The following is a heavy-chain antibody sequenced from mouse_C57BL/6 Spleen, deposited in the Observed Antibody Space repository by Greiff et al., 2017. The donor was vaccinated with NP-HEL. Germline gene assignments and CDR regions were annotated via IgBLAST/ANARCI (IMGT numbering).Heavy chain of an antibody. Sequence: QLQESGPELVKPGASVKISCKASGYSFTDYNMNWVKQSNGKSLEWIGVINPNYGTTSYDQKFKGKATLTVDQSSSTAYMQLNSLTSEDSAVYYCARRKGYDYDGWYFDVWGTGTTVTVSS. J-gene: IGHJ1*03. CDR2: INPNYGTT. V-gene: IGHV1-39*01. CDR3: ARRKGYDYDGWYFDV. CDR1: GYSFTDYN. D-gene: IGHD2-4*01.